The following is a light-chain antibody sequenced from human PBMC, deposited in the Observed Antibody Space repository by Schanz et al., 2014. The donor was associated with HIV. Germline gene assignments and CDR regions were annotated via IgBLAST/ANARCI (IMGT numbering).Light chain of an antibody. V-gene: IGLV1-51*01. CDR3: GTWDSRLSVGV. CDR1: YSNIGNNY. CDR2: LNS. J-gene: IGLJ3*02. Sequence: QSVLTQPPSVSAAPGQKVIISCSGDYSNIGNNYVSWYQQFPGAAPRLLIYLNSQRPSGIPARFSGSKSGTSATLVIAELQPEDEADYYCGTWDSRLSVGVFGGGTKLTVL.